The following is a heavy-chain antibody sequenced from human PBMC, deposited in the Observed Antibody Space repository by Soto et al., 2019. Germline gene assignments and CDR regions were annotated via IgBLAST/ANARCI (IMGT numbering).Heavy chain of an antibody. J-gene: IGHJ4*02. D-gene: IGHD2-2*01. CDR2: IWYDGRNK. Sequence: QVQLVESGGDIVQPGRSLRLSCAASGITFSRTGMHWVRQAPGKGLEWVAIIWYDGRNKYYADSVKGRFTISRDNSKNTLYLQMDSLRVEDTAIYYCAPARGYYFQYWGQGTLVTVSS. CDR3: APARGYYFQY. CDR1: GITFSRTG. V-gene: IGHV3-33*01.